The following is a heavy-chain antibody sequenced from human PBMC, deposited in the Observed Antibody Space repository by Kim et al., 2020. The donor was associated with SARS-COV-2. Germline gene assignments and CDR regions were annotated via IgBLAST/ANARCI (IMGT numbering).Heavy chain of an antibody. V-gene: IGHV3-30*18. J-gene: IGHJ4*02. D-gene: IGHD3-10*01. CDR3: AKDLFMARGGVFDS. CDR2: LSYDGNNR. CDR1: GFTFSNYA. Sequence: GGSLRLSCAASGFTFSNYAMHWVRQAPGKGVEWVAGLSYDGNNRYNADSVKGRFTISSDNDQNNLYLQMNSLRSDDKVIYYCAKDLFMARGGVFDSGGQGTLASFSS.